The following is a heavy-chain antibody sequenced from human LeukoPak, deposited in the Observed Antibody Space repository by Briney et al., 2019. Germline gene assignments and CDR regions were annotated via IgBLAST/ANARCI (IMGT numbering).Heavy chain of an antibody. CDR3: ARDRPYGGYDGFDY. Sequence: GGSLRLSCAASGFTISGHYTSWVRQAPGKGLEWVSVIHTDGNTYYADSVVGRFAISRDNSKNTLSLQMNSLRAEDTAVYYCARDRPYGGYDGFDYWGQGTLVTVSS. V-gene: IGHV3-66*01. CDR1: GFTISGHY. CDR2: IHTDGNT. D-gene: IGHD5-12*01. J-gene: IGHJ4*02.